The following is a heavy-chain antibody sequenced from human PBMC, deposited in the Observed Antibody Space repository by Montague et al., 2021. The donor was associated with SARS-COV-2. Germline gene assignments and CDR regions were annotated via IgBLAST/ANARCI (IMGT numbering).Heavy chain of an antibody. J-gene: IGHJ6*02. Sequence: SLRLSCAASGFTFSRYWMSWVRQAPGKGLEWVADIKQDGSEQYYLDSVXGRFTISRDNAKNSLYLQMNSLRAEDTAVYYCARDRTYCSCGSYLYYYYGMDVWGQGTTVTVSS. CDR1: GFTFSRYW. CDR2: IKQDGSEQ. D-gene: IGHD2-15*01. V-gene: IGHV3-7*01. CDR3: ARDRTYCSCGSYLYYYYGMDV.